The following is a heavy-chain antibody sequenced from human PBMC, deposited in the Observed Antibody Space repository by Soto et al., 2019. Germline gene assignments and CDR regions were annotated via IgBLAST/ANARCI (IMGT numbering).Heavy chain of an antibody. D-gene: IGHD1-26*01. CDR3: AGEVGSVGE. Sequence: QVQLQESGPGLVKPSQTLSLTCTVSGGSINIGSYYWSWIRQHPGKGLEWLGYIFYSGATQYNPSLRSRVALSIVTSKYQFSLTLSSATAADTAVYYGAGEVGSVGEWGQGTRVTVSS. V-gene: IGHV4-31*03. CDR2: IFYSGAT. CDR1: GGSINIGSYY. J-gene: IGHJ4*02.